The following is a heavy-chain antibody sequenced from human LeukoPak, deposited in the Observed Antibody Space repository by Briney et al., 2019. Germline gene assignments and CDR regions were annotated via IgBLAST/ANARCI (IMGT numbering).Heavy chain of an antibody. J-gene: IGHJ4*02. CDR3: ARELHVERDDY. D-gene: IGHD1-1*01. V-gene: IGHV1-18*01. CDR2: ISANDGKI. CDR1: GFVFTRYG. Sequence: ASVKVSCKASGFVFTRYGFTWVRQAPGQGREWRGWISANDGKIHYSERHQGRVTMTTDTVTSTAYMELRSLRSDDTAVYYCARELHVERDDYWGQGTLVTVSS.